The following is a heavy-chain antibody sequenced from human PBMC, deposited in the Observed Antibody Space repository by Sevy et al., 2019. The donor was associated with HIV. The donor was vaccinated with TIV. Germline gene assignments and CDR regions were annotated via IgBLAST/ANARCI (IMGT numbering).Heavy chain of an antibody. Sequence: GESLKISCAASGFSFSNYNMNWVRQAPGKGLEWVSSITGSSDYIYYAYSVKGRFTISRDNAKNSLYLRMNSLKTEDTAVYYCAKWDADRRWYFDYWGQGILVTVSS. CDR3: AKWDADRRWYFDY. D-gene: IGHD1-26*01. CDR2: ITGSSDYI. V-gene: IGHV3-21*06. J-gene: IGHJ4*02. CDR1: GFSFSNYN.